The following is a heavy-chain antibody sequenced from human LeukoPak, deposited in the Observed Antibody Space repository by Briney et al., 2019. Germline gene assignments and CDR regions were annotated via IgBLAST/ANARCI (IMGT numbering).Heavy chain of an antibody. J-gene: IGHJ4*02. CDR3: ARGRTNQDY. V-gene: IGHV4-31*03. Sequence: SETLFLTCTVSGGSISSGGYYWSWIRQHPGKGLEWIGYIYNSGSTYYNPSLKSRVTMSVDTSKNQLSLQLSSVTAADTAVYYCARGRTNQDYWGQGTLVTVSS. CDR2: IYNSGST. CDR1: GGSISSGGYY.